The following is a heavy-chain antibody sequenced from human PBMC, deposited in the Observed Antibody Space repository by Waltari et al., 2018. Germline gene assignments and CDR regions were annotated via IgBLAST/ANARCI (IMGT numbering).Heavy chain of an antibody. CDR2: IRYDGSNK. Sequence: QVQLVESGGGVVQPGGSLRLSCAASGFTFSSYGMHWVRQAPGKGLEWVAFIRYDGSNKYYADSVKGRFTISRDNSKNTLYLQMNSLRAEDTAVYYCAKGLGQSFWSGYQTNWFDPWGQGTLVTVSS. CDR3: AKGLGQSFWSGYQTNWFDP. D-gene: IGHD3-3*01. J-gene: IGHJ5*02. V-gene: IGHV3-30*02. CDR1: GFTFSSYG.